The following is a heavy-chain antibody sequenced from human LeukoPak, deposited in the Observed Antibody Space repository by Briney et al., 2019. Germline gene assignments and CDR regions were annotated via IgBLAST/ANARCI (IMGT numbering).Heavy chain of an antibody. CDR2: IISSRSYI. CDR1: GFTFSRYS. V-gene: IGHV3-21*01. J-gene: IGHJ4*02. D-gene: IGHD6-19*01. Sequence: SGGSLRLSCAASGFTFSRYSMKWVRQAPGKGREGVSSIISSRSYIYYAESVKGRFPISRDNAKNSLYLQMNSLRAEDTAVYYCARSCPGYSSGCFVDYWGQGTLVTVSS. CDR3: ARSCPGYSSGCFVDY.